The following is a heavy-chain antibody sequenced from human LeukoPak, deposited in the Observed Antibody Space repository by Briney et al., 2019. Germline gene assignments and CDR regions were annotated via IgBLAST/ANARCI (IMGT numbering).Heavy chain of an antibody. CDR2: ISGSGAST. D-gene: IGHD3-3*01. V-gene: IGHV3-23*01. CDR3: AKDGGYYDFWSGYRFGP. J-gene: IGHJ5*02. Sequence: GGSLRLSCAASGFTFSSSAMSWVRQVPGKGLAWVSAISGSGASTYYADFVKGRFIISRDHSKNTLYLQMNSLRAEDTAVYYCAKDGGYYDFWSGYRFGPWGQGTLVTVSS. CDR1: GFTFSSSA.